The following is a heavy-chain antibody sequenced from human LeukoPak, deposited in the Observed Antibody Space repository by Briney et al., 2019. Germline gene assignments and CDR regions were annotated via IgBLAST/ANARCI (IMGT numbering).Heavy chain of an antibody. V-gene: IGHV7-4-1*02. J-gene: IGHJ4*02. CDR2: INTNTGNP. CDR3: ARGRGCSDGNCYSDH. D-gene: IGHD2-15*01. CDR1: GYTFTNSA. Sequence: ASVKVSFKASGYTFTNSAMNWVRQAPGQGLEWMGWINTNTGNPTYAQGFTGRFVFSLDTSVSTAYLQISSLKTEDTAVYFCARGRGCSDGNCYSDHWGQGTLVTVSS.